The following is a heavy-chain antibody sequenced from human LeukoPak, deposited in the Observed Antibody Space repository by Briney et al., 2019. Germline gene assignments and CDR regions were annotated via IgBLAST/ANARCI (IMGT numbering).Heavy chain of an antibody. V-gene: IGHV4-59*01. CDR2: IYYSGST. CDR1: GGSISSYY. Sequence: SETLSLTCTVSGGSISSYYWSWIRQPPGKGLEWIGYIYYSGSTNYNPSLKSRVTISVDTSKNQFSLKLSSVTAADTAVYYCARWASYYYDSSGRFDYWGQGILVTVSS. J-gene: IGHJ4*02. CDR3: ARWASYYYDSSGRFDY. D-gene: IGHD3-22*01.